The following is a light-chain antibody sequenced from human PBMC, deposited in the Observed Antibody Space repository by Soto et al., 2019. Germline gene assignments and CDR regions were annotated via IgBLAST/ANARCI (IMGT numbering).Light chain of an antibody. CDR1: QRFSTW. CDR3: QQYNSSPYT. Sequence: DIQMTQSPSTLSASVGDRVTITCRASQRFSTWLAWYQQKPGKAPRLLIYVASSLEGGVPSRFSGRGSGTEFTLTISGLQPDDFATYYCQQYNSSPYTFGQGTKLEIK. J-gene: IGKJ2*01. CDR2: VAS. V-gene: IGKV1-5*01.